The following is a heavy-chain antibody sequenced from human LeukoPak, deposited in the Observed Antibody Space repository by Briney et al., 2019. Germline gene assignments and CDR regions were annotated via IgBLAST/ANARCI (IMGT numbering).Heavy chain of an antibody. CDR3: ARDFCKSSSCHENYYYYMDV. Sequence: ASVKVSCKASGGTFSNYAITWLRQAPGQGLEWMGWINPNSGGTNYAQKFQGRVTMTRDTSISTAYMELSSLRSEDTAVYYCARDFCKSSSCHENYYYYMDVWGKGTTVTVSS. J-gene: IGHJ6*03. CDR2: INPNSGGT. D-gene: IGHD6-13*01. CDR1: GGTFSNYA. V-gene: IGHV1-2*02.